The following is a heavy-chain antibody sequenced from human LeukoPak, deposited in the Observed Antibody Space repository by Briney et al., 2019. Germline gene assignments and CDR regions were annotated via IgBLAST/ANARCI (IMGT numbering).Heavy chain of an antibody. D-gene: IGHD6-13*01. CDR3: AKDRGWYSSSWYLDY. CDR2: ISYDGSNK. J-gene: IGHJ4*02. Sequence: QPGGSLRLSCAASGFTFSSYGMHWVRQAPGKGLEWVAVISYDGSNKYYADSVKGRCTISRDNSKNTLYLQMNSLRAEDTAVYYCAKDRGWYSSSWYLDYWGQGTLVTVSS. V-gene: IGHV3-30*18. CDR1: GFTFSSYG.